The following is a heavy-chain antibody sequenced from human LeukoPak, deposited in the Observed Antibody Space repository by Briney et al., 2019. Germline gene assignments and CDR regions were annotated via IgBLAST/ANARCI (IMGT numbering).Heavy chain of an antibody. J-gene: IGHJ5*02. CDR1: GYTFSGHY. D-gene: IGHD3-3*01. CDR3: ARAEYYDHAFDP. Sequence: GASVKVSCKASGYTFSGHYMHWVRQAPGQGLEWMGWINPKSGGTNYVQKFQGRVTMTRDTSISTAYMELSRLRSDDTAIYYCARAEYYDHAFDPWGQGTLVTVPS. V-gene: IGHV1-2*02. CDR2: INPKSGGT.